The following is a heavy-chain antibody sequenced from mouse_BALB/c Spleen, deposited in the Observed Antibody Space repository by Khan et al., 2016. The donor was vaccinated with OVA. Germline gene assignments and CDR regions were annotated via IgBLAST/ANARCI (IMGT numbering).Heavy chain of an antibody. D-gene: IGHD1-1*01. V-gene: IGHV1-84*02. CDR1: GYTFTDYY. Sequence: QVQLKESGPELVKPGASVKISCKASGYTFTDYYINWVKQNPGQGLEWIGWIYPGSGNTKYNEKFKDKATLTVETSSSTAYMRFSSLTSEDTAVYCCARGGLLRGAMNYWGQGTSVTVSS. CDR3: ARGGLLRGAMNY. CDR2: IYPGSGNT. J-gene: IGHJ4*01.